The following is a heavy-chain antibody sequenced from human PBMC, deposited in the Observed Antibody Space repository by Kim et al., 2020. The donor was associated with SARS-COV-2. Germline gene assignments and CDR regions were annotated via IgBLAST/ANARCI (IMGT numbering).Heavy chain of an antibody. CDR3: ARLIPYYYGSGNYYDY. Sequence: KFQGRVTMTRDTSTSTVYMELSSLRSEDTAVYYCARLIPYYYGSGNYYDYWGQGTLVTVSS. V-gene: IGHV1-46*01. J-gene: IGHJ4*02. D-gene: IGHD3-10*01.